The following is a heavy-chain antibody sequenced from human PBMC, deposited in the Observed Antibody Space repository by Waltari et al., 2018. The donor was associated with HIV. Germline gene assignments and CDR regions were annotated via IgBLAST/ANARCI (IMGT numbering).Heavy chain of an antibody. V-gene: IGHV4-38-2*02. CDR2: IYHSGST. J-gene: IGHJ4*02. CDR1: GYSISSGYY. CDR3: AREVRYGDYYFDY. Sequence: QVQLQESGPGLVKPSETLSLTCTVSGYSISSGYYWGWIRQPPGKGLEWIGSIYHSGSTYYNPSLKSRVTISVDTSKNQFSLKLSSVTAADTAVYYCAREVRYGDYYFDYWGQGTLVTVSS. D-gene: IGHD4-17*01.